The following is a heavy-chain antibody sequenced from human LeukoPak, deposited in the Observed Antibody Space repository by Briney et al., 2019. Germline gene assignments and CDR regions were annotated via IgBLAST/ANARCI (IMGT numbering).Heavy chain of an antibody. V-gene: IGHV3-21*01. D-gene: IGHD6-13*01. CDR2: ISSSSSYI. CDR1: GFTFSSYS. CDR3: AREVDSSRIDY. Sequence: GGSLRLSCAAPGFTFSSYSMNWVRQAPGKGLEWVSSISSSSSYIYYADSVKGRFTISRDNAKNSLYLQMNSLRAEDTAVYYCAREVDSSRIDYWGQGTLVTVSS. J-gene: IGHJ4*02.